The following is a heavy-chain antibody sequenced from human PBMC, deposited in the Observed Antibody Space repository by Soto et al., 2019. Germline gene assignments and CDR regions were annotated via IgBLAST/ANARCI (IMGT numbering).Heavy chain of an antibody. CDR1: GGTFGNSA. Sequence: QVQLVQSGAEVKKPGSSVTVSCKASGGTFGNSAISWVRQAPGQGLEWMGGIISIFPTPDYAEKFQERVKITAADTTRTSYMELTSLRSDDTAVYYCAPDKDRLQLGGNYYYAIDVWGQGTTVTVSS. D-gene: IGHD5-12*01. V-gene: IGHV1-69*12. J-gene: IGHJ6*02. CDR3: APDKDRLQLGGNYYYAIDV. CDR2: IISIFPTP.